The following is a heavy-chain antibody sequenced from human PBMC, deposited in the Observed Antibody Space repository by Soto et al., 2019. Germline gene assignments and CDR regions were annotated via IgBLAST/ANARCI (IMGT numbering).Heavy chain of an antibody. CDR3: ARDGGYYDSSGYPYNWFDP. V-gene: IGHV1-69*13. D-gene: IGHD3-22*01. CDR1: GGTFSSYA. Sequence: SVKVSCKASGGTFSSYAISWVRQAPGQGLEWMGGIIPIFGTANYAQKFQGRVTITADESTSTAYMELSSLRSEDTAVYYCARDGGYYDSSGYPYNWFDPWGQLTLVTVSS. J-gene: IGHJ5*02. CDR2: IIPIFGTA.